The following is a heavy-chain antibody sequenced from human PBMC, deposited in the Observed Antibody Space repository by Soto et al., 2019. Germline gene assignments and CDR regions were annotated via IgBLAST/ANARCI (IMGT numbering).Heavy chain of an antibody. CDR1: GGSISSGGYY. Sequence: QVQLQESGPGLVKPSQTLSLTCTVSGGSISSGGYYWSWIRQHPGKGLEWIGYIYYSGSTYYNPSLKSRVTISVDTSKNQFSLKLSSVTAADTAVYYCARCITIFGVATTGSWFDPWGQGTLVTVSS. D-gene: IGHD3-3*01. J-gene: IGHJ5*02. CDR2: IYYSGST. V-gene: IGHV4-31*03. CDR3: ARCITIFGVATTGSWFDP.